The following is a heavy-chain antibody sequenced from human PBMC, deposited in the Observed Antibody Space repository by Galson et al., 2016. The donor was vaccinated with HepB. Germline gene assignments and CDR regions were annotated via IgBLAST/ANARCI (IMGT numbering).Heavy chain of an antibody. J-gene: IGHJ4*02. CDR2: TNPKSGDT. CDR3: ARDSAAIYGFYFDS. D-gene: IGHD3-3*02. V-gene: IGHV1-2*02. CDR1: GYAFIGHY. Sequence: SVKVSFKASGYAFIGHYIHWVRQAPGQGLEWMGWTNPKSGDTNCAQKFQGRVTMTTDTSINTAYMEVNTLMSDDTAVYYCARDSAAIYGFYFDSWGQGSLVIVSS.